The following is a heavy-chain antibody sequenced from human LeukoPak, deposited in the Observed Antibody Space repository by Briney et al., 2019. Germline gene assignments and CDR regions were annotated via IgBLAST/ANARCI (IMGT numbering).Heavy chain of an antibody. CDR3: AREFYDILTGYYYGMDV. CDR2: IYYSGST. Sequence: SETLSLTCTVSGGSISSYYWSWIRQPPGKGLEGIGYIYYSGSTNYNPSLKSRVTISVDTSKNQFSLKLSSVTAADTAVYYCAREFYDILTGYYYGMDVWGKGTTVTVSS. CDR1: GGSISSYY. D-gene: IGHD3-9*01. J-gene: IGHJ6*04. V-gene: IGHV4-59*01.